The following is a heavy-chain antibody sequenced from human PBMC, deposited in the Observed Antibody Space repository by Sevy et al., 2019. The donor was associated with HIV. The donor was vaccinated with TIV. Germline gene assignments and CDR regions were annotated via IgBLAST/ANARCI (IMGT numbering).Heavy chain of an antibody. CDR2: IYPGDSDT. CDR3: ARQAVMNAFDI. J-gene: IGHJ3*02. Sequence: GESLKISCKGSGYSFTSYWIGWVRQMPGKGLGGMGIIYPGDSDTRYSPSFQGQVTISADKSISTAYLQWSSLKASDTAMYYCARQAVMNAFDIWGQGTMVTVSS. V-gene: IGHV5-51*01. CDR1: GYSFTSYW. D-gene: IGHD3-16*01.